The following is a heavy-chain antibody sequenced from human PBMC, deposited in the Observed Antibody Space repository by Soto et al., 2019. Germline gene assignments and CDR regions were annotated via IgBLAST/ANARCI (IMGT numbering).Heavy chain of an antibody. J-gene: IGHJ6*02. Sequence: GGSLRLSCAASGFTFDDYAMHWVRQVPGKGLEWVSGINWNSGSIGYGDSVKGRFAISRDNAKNSLHLQMNSLSAEDTAVYYCAKVDCSSTSCRYYYYGMDVWGQGTTVTVSS. CDR2: INWNSGSI. CDR3: AKVDCSSTSCRYYYYGMDV. V-gene: IGHV3-9*01. D-gene: IGHD2-2*01. CDR1: GFTFDDYA.